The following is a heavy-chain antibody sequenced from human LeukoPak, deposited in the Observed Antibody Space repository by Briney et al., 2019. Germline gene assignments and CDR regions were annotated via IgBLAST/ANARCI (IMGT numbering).Heavy chain of an antibody. D-gene: IGHD3-22*01. CDR3: VRESEYYFDHSASFDY. J-gene: IGHJ4*02. CDR1: GFTFTAYL. V-gene: IGHV3-30-3*01. CDR2: MSSDGNAM. Sequence: GGSLRLSCAAPGFTFTAYLIHWFRKAPGKGLEWVAVMSSDGNAMFYADSVKGRFTISRDNSKNTLYLQMNSLRAEDTAVYYCVRESEYYFDHSASFDYWGQGTLVTVSS.